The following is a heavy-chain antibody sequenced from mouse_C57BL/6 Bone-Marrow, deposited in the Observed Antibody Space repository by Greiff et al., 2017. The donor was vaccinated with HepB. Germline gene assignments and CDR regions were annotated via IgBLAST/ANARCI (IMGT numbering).Heavy chain of an antibody. CDR3: ARTSCHYYGSSYLYYFDY. CDR2: IDPSDSYT. Sequence: QVQLQQPGAELVMPGASVKLSCKASGYTFTSYWMHWVKQRPGQGLEWIGEIDPSDSYTNYNQKFKGKSTLTVDKSSSTAYMQLSSLTSEDSAVYYCARTSCHYYGSSYLYYFDYWGQGTTLTVSS. D-gene: IGHD1-1*01. V-gene: IGHV1-69*01. J-gene: IGHJ2*01. CDR1: GYTFTSYW.